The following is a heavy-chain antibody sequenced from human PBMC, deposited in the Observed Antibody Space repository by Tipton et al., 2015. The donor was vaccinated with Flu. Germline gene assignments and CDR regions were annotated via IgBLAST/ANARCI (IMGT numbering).Heavy chain of an antibody. CDR3: ARHVTIFGTFDY. D-gene: IGHD3-3*01. CDR1: GGSFSGYY. CDR2: IYYSGST. J-gene: IGHJ4*02. V-gene: IGHV4-59*01. Sequence: TLSLTCAVYGGSFSGYYWSWIRQPPGKGLEWIGYIYYSGSTNYNPSLKSRVTISVDTSKNQFSLKLSSVTAADTAVYYCARHVTIFGTFDYWGQGTLVTVSS.